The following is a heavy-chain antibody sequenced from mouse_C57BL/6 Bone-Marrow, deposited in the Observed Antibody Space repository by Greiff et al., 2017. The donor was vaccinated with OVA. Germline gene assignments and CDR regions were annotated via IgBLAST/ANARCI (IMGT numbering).Heavy chain of an antibody. V-gene: IGHV5-4*03. CDR1: GFTFSSYA. CDR2: ISDGGSYT. Sequence: EVKLVESGGGLVKPGGSLKLSCAASGFTFSSYAMSWVRQTPEKRLEWVATISDGGSYTYYPDNVKGRFTISRDNAKNNLYLQMSHLKSEDTAMYYCARGGSSSFAYWGQGTLVTVSA. CDR3: ARGGSSSFAY. D-gene: IGHD1-3*01. J-gene: IGHJ3*01.